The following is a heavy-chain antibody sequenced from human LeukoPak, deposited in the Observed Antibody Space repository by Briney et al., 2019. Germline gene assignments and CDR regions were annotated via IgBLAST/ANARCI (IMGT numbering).Heavy chain of an antibody. D-gene: IGHD1-1*01. CDR3: AREENDNYPDY. J-gene: IGHJ4*02. V-gene: IGHV1-2*02. Sequence: ALVKLSCTASGYTFTGYYMHWVRQAPGQGLEWMGWINPNSGGTNYAQKFQGRVTMTRDTSITTAYMELSRLRSDDTAVYYCAREENDNYPDYWGQGTLVTVSS. CDR2: INPNSGGT. CDR1: GYTFTGYY.